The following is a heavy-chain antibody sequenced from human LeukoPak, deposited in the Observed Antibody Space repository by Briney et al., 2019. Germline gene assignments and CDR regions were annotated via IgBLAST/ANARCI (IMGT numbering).Heavy chain of an antibody. CDR1: GFTFGDYA. V-gene: IGHV3-49*04. Sequence: GGSLRLSCTASGFTFGDYAMSWVRQAPGKGLQWVGFIRSKAYGGTTEYAASVKGRFTISRDDSKSIAYLQMNSLRVEDTAVYYCAKDSSEVWSGTHFDYWGQGVLVTVSS. CDR3: AKDSSEVWSGTHFDY. D-gene: IGHD3-3*01. CDR2: IRSKAYGGTT. J-gene: IGHJ4*02.